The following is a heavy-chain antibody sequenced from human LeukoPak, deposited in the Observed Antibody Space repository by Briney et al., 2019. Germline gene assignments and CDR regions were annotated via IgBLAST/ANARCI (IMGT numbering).Heavy chain of an antibody. CDR1: GFTFSSYS. CDR3: ARDGSTVTNFYFDY. Sequence: KSGGSLRLSCAASGFTFSSYSMNWVRQAPGKGLKWVSSISSSSTYIYYADSVKGRFTISRDNAKTSLYLQMNSRRAEDTAVYYCARDGSTVTNFYFDYWGQGTLVTVSS. D-gene: IGHD4-11*01. J-gene: IGHJ4*02. CDR2: ISSSSTYI. V-gene: IGHV3-21*01.